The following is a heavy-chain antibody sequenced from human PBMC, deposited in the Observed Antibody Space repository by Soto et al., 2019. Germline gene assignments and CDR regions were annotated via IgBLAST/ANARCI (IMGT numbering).Heavy chain of an antibody. V-gene: IGHV3-66*01. Sequence: EMQLVQSGEGLVQPGGSLRLSCAASGFTVSSSYMTWVRHVPGKGLEWVSVMYAGGTTYYANSVKGRFTFSRDNSKNIMYLQMTTLRAEDTAMYYCAIEFREGSNTRLAFDPWGQGTLVTVSS. CDR3: AIEFREGSNTRLAFDP. D-gene: IGHD6-6*01. CDR1: GFTVSSSY. CDR2: MYAGGTT. J-gene: IGHJ5*02.